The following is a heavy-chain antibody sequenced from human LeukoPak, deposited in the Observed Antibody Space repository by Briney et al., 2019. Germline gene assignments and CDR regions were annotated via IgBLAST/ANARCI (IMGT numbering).Heavy chain of an antibody. Sequence: GASVKVSCKASGYTFTSYDINWVRQATGQGLEWMGWMNPNSGNTGYAQKFQGRVTMTRNTSLSTAYMELSSLRSEDTAVYYCASSGSSSYHYFDYWGQGTLVTVSS. CDR2: MNPNSGNT. J-gene: IGHJ4*02. V-gene: IGHV1-8*01. CDR1: GYTFTSYD. D-gene: IGHD6-13*01. CDR3: ASSGSSSYHYFDY.